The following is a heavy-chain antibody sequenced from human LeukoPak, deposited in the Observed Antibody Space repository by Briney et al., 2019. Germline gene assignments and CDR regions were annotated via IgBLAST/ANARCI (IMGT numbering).Heavy chain of an antibody. Sequence: SETLSLTCTVSGGSIGSYFWSWIRQTPRKGLDYIGYVYYSGSTYYNPSLKSRVTISLDTPKNQISLKLTSVTDADTAVYYCARATWERFGELSYFDNWGQGTLVTVSS. D-gene: IGHD3-10*01. CDR3: ARATWERFGELSYFDN. V-gene: IGHV4-59*01. CDR1: GGSIGSYF. J-gene: IGHJ4*02. CDR2: VYYSGST.